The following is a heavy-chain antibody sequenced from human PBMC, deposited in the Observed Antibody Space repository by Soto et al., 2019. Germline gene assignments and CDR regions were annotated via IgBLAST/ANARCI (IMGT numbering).Heavy chain of an antibody. V-gene: IGHV4-59*08. CDR3: ARLYAPMVRGVIKHYYGMDV. CDR1: GGSISSYY. J-gene: IGHJ6*02. D-gene: IGHD3-10*01. Sequence: SETLSLTCTVSGGSISSYYWSWIRQPPGKGLEWIGYIYYSGSTNYNPSLKSRVTISVDTSKNQFSLKLSSVTAADTAAYYCARLYAPMVRGVIKHYYGMDVWGQGTTVTVSS. CDR2: IYYSGST.